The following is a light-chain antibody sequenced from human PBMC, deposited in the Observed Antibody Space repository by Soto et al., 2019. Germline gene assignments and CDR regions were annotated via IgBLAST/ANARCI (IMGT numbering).Light chain of an antibody. CDR3: GTWDSSLRAYV. J-gene: IGLJ1*01. CDR2: ENN. CDR1: SSNVANNY. V-gene: IGLV1-51*02. Sequence: QSVLTQPPSVSAAPGQTVTISCSGSSSNVANNYVSWYQHLPGTAPKLLICENNKRPSGIPDRFSGSKSGTSATLGITGLQTGDEADFYCGTWDSSLRAYVFGTGTKVTVL.